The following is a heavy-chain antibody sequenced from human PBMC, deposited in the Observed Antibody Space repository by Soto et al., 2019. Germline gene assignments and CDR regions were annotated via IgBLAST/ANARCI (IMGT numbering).Heavy chain of an antibody. CDR2: IIPMFGSA. CDR1: GGTFSNYA. J-gene: IGHJ5*02. D-gene: IGHD2-2*01. CDR3: ARGGDIVLVPTDISWFDP. Sequence: SVKVSCKASGGTFSNYAISWVRQAPGQGLEWMGGIIPMFGSANYAQKFQGRVTITADESTSTAYMELSSLRSEDTAVYYCARGGDIVLVPTDISWFDPWGQGTLVTVSS. V-gene: IGHV1-69*13.